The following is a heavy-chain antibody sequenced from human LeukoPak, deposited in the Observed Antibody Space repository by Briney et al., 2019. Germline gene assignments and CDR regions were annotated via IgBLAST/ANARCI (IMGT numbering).Heavy chain of an antibody. V-gene: IGHV5-51*01. CDR3: ARRLTAAAGDY. CDR1: GYRFTRYW. Sequence: GESLKISCKGSGYRFTRYWIGWVGQIPGKGLEWMAIIYPADSDIRYSPSFQGQVTISADKSISTAYLQWSSLKASDTAMYYCARRLTAAAGDYWGQGTLVTVSS. D-gene: IGHD6-25*01. CDR2: IYPADSDI. J-gene: IGHJ4*02.